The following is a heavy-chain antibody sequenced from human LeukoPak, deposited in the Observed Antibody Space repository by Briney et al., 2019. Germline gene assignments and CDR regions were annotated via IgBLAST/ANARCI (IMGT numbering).Heavy chain of an antibody. Sequence: SGGSLRLSCAASGFTFSTYGMHWVRQAPGKGLEWVSFIRYVGINKYYADSVKGRFTISRDNSKNTLYLQMNSLRAEDTAVYYCAKSGREYYYDSSGYPYFDYWGQGTLVTVSS. V-gene: IGHV3-30*02. J-gene: IGHJ4*02. CDR1: GFTFSTYG. CDR3: AKSGREYYYDSSGYPYFDY. D-gene: IGHD3-22*01. CDR2: IRYVGINK.